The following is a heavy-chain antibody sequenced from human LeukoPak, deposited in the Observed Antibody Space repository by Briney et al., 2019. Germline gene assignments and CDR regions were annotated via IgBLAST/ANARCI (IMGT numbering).Heavy chain of an antibody. CDR1: GFTFSTYA. Sequence: PGGSLRLSCAASGFTFSTYAMHWVRQTPGRGLEWVAIISFDGSNKFYADSVKGRFTISRDSSKNTVYLQMNSLRDEDTAVYFCARDQEYYDSSGVDPIDYWGQGTLVTVSS. CDR2: ISFDGSNK. J-gene: IGHJ4*02. V-gene: IGHV3-30-3*01. CDR3: ARDQEYYDSSGVDPIDY. D-gene: IGHD3-22*01.